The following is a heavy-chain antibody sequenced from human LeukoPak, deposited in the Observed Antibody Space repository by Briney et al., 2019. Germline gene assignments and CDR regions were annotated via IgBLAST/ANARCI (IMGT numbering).Heavy chain of an antibody. CDR3: ARGSDVMEPEYAFDI. Sequence: ASVKVSCKASGYTFTSYGISWVRQAPGQGLEWMGWISAYNGNTNYAQKLQGRVIMTTDTSTSTAYMELRSLRSDDTAVYYCARGSDVMEPEYAFDIWGQGTMVTVSS. CDR2: ISAYNGNT. J-gene: IGHJ3*02. V-gene: IGHV1-18*01. CDR1: GYTFTSYG. D-gene: IGHD3-16*01.